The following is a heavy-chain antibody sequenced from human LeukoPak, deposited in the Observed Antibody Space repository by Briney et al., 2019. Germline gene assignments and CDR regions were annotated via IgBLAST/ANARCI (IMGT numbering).Heavy chain of an antibody. Sequence: PSETLSLTCAVYGGSFSGYYWSWIRQPPGKGLEWIGEINHSGSTNYNPSLKSRVTISVDTSKNQFSLKLSSVTAADTAVYYRGXXKRWGVIIGVDYWGQGTLVTVSS. D-gene: IGHD3-10*01. CDR2: INHSGST. CDR1: GGSFSGYY. V-gene: IGHV4-34*01. J-gene: IGHJ4*02. CDR3: GXXKRWGVIIGVDY.